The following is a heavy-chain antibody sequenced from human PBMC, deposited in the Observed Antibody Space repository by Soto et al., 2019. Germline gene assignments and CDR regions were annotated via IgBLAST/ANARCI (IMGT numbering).Heavy chain of an antibody. V-gene: IGHV3-30*18. CDR2: ISYDGSNK. Sequence: GGSLRLSCAASGFTFSSYGMHWVRQAPGKGLEWVAVISYDGSNKYYADSVKGRFTISRDNSKKTLYLQMNSLRAEDTAVYYCAKDGSGRSGWARFFDYWGQGTLVTVSS. CDR1: GFTFSSYG. D-gene: IGHD6-19*01. J-gene: IGHJ4*02. CDR3: AKDGSGRSGWARFFDY.